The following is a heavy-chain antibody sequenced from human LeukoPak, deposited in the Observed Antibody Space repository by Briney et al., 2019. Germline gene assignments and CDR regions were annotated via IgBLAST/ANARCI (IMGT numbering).Heavy chain of an antibody. CDR3: AKRGEDPVDLDY. V-gene: IGHV3-23*01. CDR1: GVTFSSHG. CDR2: ITGSGDRT. Sequence: SGGPLRLSCGVSGVTFSSHGMNWVRQAPGKGLEWVSAITGSGDRTYYTDSVRGRFTVSRDNSKNTLYLQMNGLRAEDTAVYYCAKRGEDPVDLDYWGQGTLVTVSS. J-gene: IGHJ4*02. D-gene: IGHD3-16*01.